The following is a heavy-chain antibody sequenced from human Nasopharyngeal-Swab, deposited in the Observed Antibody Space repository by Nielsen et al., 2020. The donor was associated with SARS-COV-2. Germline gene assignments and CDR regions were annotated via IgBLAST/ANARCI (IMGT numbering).Heavy chain of an antibody. J-gene: IGHJ5*02. CDR3: ARARPDIVVVPAALLFDP. CDR1: GFTFSSYD. Sequence: GGSLRLSCAASGFTFSSYDIHWVRQATGKGLEWVSAIGTAGDTYYPGSVKGRFTISRENAKNSLYLQMNSLRAGDTAVYYCARARPDIVVVPAALLFDPWGQGTLVTASS. V-gene: IGHV3-13*04. CDR2: IGTAGDT. D-gene: IGHD2-2*01.